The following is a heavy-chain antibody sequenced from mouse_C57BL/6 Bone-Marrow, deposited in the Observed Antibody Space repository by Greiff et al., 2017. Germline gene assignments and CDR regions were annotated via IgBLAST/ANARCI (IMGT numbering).Heavy chain of an antibody. CDR1: GYSITSGYY. J-gene: IGHJ4*01. CDR2: ICYDSSY. D-gene: IGHD1-1*02. CDR3: ARRKVGTPMDY. V-gene: IGHV3-6*01. Sequence: EVKLQESGPGLVKPSQSLSLTCSVTGYSITSGYYWSWIRQFPGNKLELMGYICYDSSYNYTPSLNNRISITRDTSKNQYFLKLNSVTTEDTATYYCARRKVGTPMDYWGQGTSVTVSS.